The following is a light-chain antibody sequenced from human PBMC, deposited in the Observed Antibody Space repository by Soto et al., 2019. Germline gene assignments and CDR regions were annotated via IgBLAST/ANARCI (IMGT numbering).Light chain of an antibody. CDR2: GAS. Sequence: EIVMTQSPGTLSVSPGERATLSCRVSQSVGSGLAWYQHKAGQAPRLLIYGASTRATGIPARFSGSGSGTEFTLTISNVQSEDLAVYYCQQYTNWPPWTFGQGTKVDIK. CDR3: QQYTNWPPWT. V-gene: IGKV3-15*01. J-gene: IGKJ1*01. CDR1: QSVGSG.